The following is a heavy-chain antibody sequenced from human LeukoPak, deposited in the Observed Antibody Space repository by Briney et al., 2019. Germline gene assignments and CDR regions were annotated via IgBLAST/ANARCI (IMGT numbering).Heavy chain of an antibody. D-gene: IGHD3-10*01. CDR1: GASVATGDYY. J-gene: IGHJ4*02. CDR2: IYSSGYT. CDR3: ASLLEDYYGSYYFDY. V-gene: IGHV4-61*02. Sequence: PSQTLSLTCTVSGASVATGDYYWTWIRQPAGKTLEWIGRIYSSGYTVYSPSLKSRVTISLDTSKNQFSLTLNSVTDADTAVYYCASLLEDYYGSYYFDYWGQGTLVTVSS.